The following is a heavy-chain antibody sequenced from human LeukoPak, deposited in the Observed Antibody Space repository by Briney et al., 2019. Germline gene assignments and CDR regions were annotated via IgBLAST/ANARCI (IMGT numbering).Heavy chain of an antibody. D-gene: IGHD5-18*01. CDR2: INHSGST. CDR3: ASAMGYYYYYGMDV. V-gene: IGHV4-34*01. J-gene: IGHJ6*04. Sequence: PSETLSLTCAVSGGSFSGYYWSWIRQPPGKGLEWIGEINHSGSTNYNPSLKSRVTISVDTSKNQFSLKLSSVTAADTAVYYCASAMGYYYYYGMDVWGKGTTVTVSS. CDR1: GGSFSGYY.